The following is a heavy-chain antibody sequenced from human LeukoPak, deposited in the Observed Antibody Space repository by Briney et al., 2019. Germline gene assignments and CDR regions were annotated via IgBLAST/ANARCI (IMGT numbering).Heavy chain of an antibody. D-gene: IGHD5-18*01. CDR3: AKARIQLGPLFY. CDR1: GFTFSSYG. CDR2: ISYDGSNK. J-gene: IGHJ4*02. Sequence: GGSLRLSCAASGFTFSSYGMHWVRQAPGKGLEWVAVISYDGSNKYYADSVKGRFTISRDNSKNTLYLQMNSLRAEDTAVYYCAKARIQLGPLFYWGRGTLVTVSS. V-gene: IGHV3-30*18.